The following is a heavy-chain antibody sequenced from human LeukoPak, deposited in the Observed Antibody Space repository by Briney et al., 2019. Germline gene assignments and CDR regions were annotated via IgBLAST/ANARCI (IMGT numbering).Heavy chain of an antibody. Sequence: GASVKVSCKASGYTFTSHAMIWVRQAPGQGLEWMGWINTNTGNPTYAQGFTGRFVFSLDTSVSTAYLQISSLKAEDTAVYYCAGGYCSGGNCYSDFDYWGQGTLVTVSS. CDR1: GYTFTSHA. D-gene: IGHD2-15*01. J-gene: IGHJ4*02. CDR2: INTNTGNP. CDR3: AGGYCSGGNCYSDFDY. V-gene: IGHV7-4-1*02.